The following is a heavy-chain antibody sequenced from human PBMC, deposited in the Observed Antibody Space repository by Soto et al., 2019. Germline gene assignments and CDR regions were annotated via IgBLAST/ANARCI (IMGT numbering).Heavy chain of an antibody. V-gene: IGHV1-69*12. CDR2: IITSFGTA. D-gene: IGHD1-20*01. J-gene: IGHJ6*02. CDR3: ARGITGTVSYYYGMDV. CDR1: GGTCSSYA. Sequence: QVQLVQSGAEVKKPGSSVKVSCKASGGTCSSYAISLLRQAPGQGLEWMGGIITSFGTANYAQKFQGRVTITAYESTSTAYMELSRLRSEDTAVYYCARGITGTVSYYYGMDVWGQGTTVTVSS.